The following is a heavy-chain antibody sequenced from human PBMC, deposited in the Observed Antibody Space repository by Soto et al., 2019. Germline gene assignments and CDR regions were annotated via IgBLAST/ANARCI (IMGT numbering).Heavy chain of an antibody. CDR1: GFTFISYA. Sequence: GGSLRLSCAASGFTFISYAMSWVRQAPGKGLEWVSAISGSGGSTYYADSVKGRFTISRDNSKNTLYLQMNSLRAEDTAVYYCAKGITIFGVVNDAFDIWGQGTMVTVSS. CDR3: AKGITIFGVVNDAFDI. D-gene: IGHD3-3*01. V-gene: IGHV3-23*01. J-gene: IGHJ3*02. CDR2: ISGSGGST.